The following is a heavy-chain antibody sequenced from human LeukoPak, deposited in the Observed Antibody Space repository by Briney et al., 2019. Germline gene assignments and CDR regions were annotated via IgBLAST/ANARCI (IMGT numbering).Heavy chain of an antibody. CDR1: GFTFSSYS. D-gene: IGHD5-18*01. V-gene: IGHV3-21*01. CDR3: ARDPGPVGLRLWYAFDI. Sequence: ESGGSLRLSCAASGFTFSSYSMNWVRQAPGKGLEWVSSISSSSSYIYYADSVKGRFTISRDNAKNSLYLQMNSLRAEDTAVYYCARDPGPVGLRLWYAFDIWGQGTMVTVSS. J-gene: IGHJ3*02. CDR2: ISSSSSYI.